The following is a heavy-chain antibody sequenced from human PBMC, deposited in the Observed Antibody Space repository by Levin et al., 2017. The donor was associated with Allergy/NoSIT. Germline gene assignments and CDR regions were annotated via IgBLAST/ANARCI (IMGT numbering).Heavy chain of an antibody. CDR3: AREYIVWFGKFQGPDAFDI. CDR2: ISAYNGNT. CDR1: GYTFTSYG. V-gene: IGHV1-18*01. Sequence: ASVKVSCKASGYTFTSYGISWVRQAPGQGLEWMGWISAYNGNTNYAQKLQGRVTMTTDTSTSTAYMELRSLRSDDTAVYYCAREYIVWFGKFQGPDAFDIWGQGTMVTVSS. D-gene: IGHD3-10*01. J-gene: IGHJ3*02.